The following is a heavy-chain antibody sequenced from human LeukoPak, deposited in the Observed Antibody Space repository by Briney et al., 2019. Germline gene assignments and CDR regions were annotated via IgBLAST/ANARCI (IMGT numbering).Heavy chain of an antibody. Sequence: GGSLRLSCAASGFTLSNYWMYWVRQAPGQGLEWVSRTRPDGSFTTYADSVQGRLSISRDIAKNTLYLQMNTLRAEDTAVYYCARDLRASDHWGQGTLVTVSS. CDR3: ARDLRASDH. V-gene: IGHV3-74*01. CDR2: TRPDGSFT. J-gene: IGHJ4*02. CDR1: GFTLSNYW.